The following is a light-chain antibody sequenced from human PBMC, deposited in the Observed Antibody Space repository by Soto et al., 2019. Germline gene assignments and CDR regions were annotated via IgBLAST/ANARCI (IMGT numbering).Light chain of an antibody. CDR2: GAS. Sequence: EIVLTQSPGTLSLSPGERATLSCKTSQTISSGFLAWYQQKPGQAPRLLIYGASNRATGIPDRFSGSGSGTDFTLTISRLEPEDSAVYYCQLLTFGGGTKVEIK. J-gene: IGKJ4*01. CDR3: QLLT. CDR1: QTISSGF. V-gene: IGKV3-20*01.